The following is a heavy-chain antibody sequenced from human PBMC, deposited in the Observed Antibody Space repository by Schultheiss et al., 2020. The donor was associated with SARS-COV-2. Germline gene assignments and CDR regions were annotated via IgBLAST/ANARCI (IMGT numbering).Heavy chain of an antibody. D-gene: IGHD6-6*01. J-gene: IGHJ4*02. CDR1: GGSISSYY. CDR3: GLRSVAPSRNFDF. V-gene: IGHV4-59*04. Sequence: SQTLSLTCTVSGGSISSYYWSWIRQPPGKGLEWIGYIYYSGSTYYKSSLKTRLTISVDTSKNQFYLKLSSVTAADTAVYYCGLRSVAPSRNFDFWGQGTLVTVSS. CDR2: IYYSGST.